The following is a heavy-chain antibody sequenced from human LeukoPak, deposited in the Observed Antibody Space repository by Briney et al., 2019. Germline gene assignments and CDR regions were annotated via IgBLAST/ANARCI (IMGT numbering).Heavy chain of an antibody. CDR3: ARETERAFDY. CDR1: GGSFSGYY. D-gene: IGHD1-1*01. J-gene: IGHJ4*02. CDR2: INHSGST. Sequence: SETLSLTCAVYGGSFSGYYWSWIRQPPGKGLEWIGEINHSGSTNYNPSLKSRVTISVDTSKNQFSLKLGSVTAADTAVYYCARETERAFDYWGQGTLVTVSS. V-gene: IGHV4-34*01.